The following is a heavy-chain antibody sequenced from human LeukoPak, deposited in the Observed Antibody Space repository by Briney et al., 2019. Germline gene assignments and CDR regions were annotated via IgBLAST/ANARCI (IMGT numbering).Heavy chain of an antibody. CDR3: VKGLRATCYTGLGY. J-gene: IGHJ4*02. Sequence: PGGSLRLSCAASGFTFSSYAMSWVRQAPGKGLEWVSAISGSGGSTYHADSVKGRFTISRDDSKNTLYLQMNSLRAEDTAVYYCVKGLRATCYTGLGYWGQGTLVTVSS. CDR2: ISGSGGST. CDR1: GFTFSSYA. V-gene: IGHV3-23*01. D-gene: IGHD2-2*02.